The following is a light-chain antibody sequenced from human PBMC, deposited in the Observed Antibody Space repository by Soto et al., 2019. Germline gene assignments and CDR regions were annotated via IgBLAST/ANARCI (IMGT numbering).Light chain of an antibody. V-gene: IGKV4-1*01. Sequence: DIVMTQSPDSLAVSLGESATINCKSSQSVLYSSNNKNYLAWYQQKPGQPPKLLIYWASTRESGVPDRFSGSGSGTDFTLTISSLQAEDVAVYYCQQCYTTPWTFGQGTKVAIK. CDR1: QSVLYSSNNKNY. CDR3: QQCYTTPWT. J-gene: IGKJ1*01. CDR2: WAS.